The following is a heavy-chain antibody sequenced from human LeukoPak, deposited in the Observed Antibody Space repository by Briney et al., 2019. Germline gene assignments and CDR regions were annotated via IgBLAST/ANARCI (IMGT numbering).Heavy chain of an antibody. CDR2: ISSDGSIT. Sequence: GRSLRLSCAASGFTFDDYAMHWVRQAPGKGLVWISRISSDGSITGYADSVKGRFTISRDNAKNTLYLQMNSLRAEDTAVYYCARHLNYYLDYWGQGTLVTVSS. J-gene: IGHJ4*02. V-gene: IGHV3-74*01. CDR1: GFTFDDYA. CDR3: ARHLNYYLDY. D-gene: IGHD3-10*01.